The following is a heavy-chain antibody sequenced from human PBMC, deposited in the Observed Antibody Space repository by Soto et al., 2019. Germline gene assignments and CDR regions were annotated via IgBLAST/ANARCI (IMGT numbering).Heavy chain of an antibody. CDR1: GFMFSSYA. CDR3: AKLTYPSDSTGYYYERVSGWIDS. D-gene: IGHD3-22*01. J-gene: IGHJ5*01. CDR2: ISASGGTA. V-gene: IGHV3-23*01. Sequence: VGSLRLSCAASGFMFSSYAMSWVRQAPGKGLEWVSSISASGGTANLADSVEGRCTISRDNSKSTLYLQMNSLRAEDTAVYYCAKLTYPSDSTGYYYERVSGWIDSWGQGTLVTVSS.